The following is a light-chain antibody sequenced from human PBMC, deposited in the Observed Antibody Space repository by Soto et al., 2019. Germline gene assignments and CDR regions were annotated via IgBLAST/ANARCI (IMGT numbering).Light chain of an antibody. CDR3: QQYGSSPGYT. CDR2: GGS. CDR1: QSISIN. V-gene: IGKV3D-15*01. J-gene: IGKJ2*01. Sequence: EIILTQSPGTLSVSPGDRVTLSCRASQSISINLAWYQHKPGQAPRLLIHGGSTRATGIPDRISGSGSGTEFTLTISSLQSEDFAVYYCQQYGSSPGYTFGQGTKLEIK.